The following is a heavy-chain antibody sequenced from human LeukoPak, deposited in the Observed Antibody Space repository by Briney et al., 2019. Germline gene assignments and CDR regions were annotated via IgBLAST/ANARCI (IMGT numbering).Heavy chain of an antibody. CDR1: GFTFSSYG. CDR2: IRYDGSNK. Sequence: PGGSLRLSCAASGFTFSSYGMHWVRQAPGKGLEWVAFIRYDGSNKYYADSVKGRFTISRDNSKNTLYLQMNSLRDEDTAVYYCAKGSSSFDFWSGYYPRVIWGQGTLVTVSS. V-gene: IGHV3-30*02. CDR3: AKGSSSFDFWSGYYPRVI. D-gene: IGHD3-3*01. J-gene: IGHJ4*02.